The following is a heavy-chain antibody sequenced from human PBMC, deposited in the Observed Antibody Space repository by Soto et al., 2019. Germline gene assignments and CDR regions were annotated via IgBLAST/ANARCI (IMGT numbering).Heavy chain of an antibody. Sequence: QVQLVESVGLLVKPGGSLRLSCAASGFTFSDYYMTWIRQAPGKGLEWVSYISGSSSYTNDGDSVKGRFTISRDNAKNSLYLQMDSLRAEDTAVYYCARGEGYKWNYEFDPWGQGTLVTVSS. CDR3: ARGEGYKWNYEFDP. CDR1: GFTFSDYY. CDR2: ISGSSSYT. D-gene: IGHD1-7*01. J-gene: IGHJ5*02. V-gene: IGHV3-11*06.